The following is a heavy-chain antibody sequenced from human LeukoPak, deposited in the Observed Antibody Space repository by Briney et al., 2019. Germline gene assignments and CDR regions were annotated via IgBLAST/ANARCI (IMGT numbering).Heavy chain of an antibody. CDR2: IYGGGSP. V-gene: IGHV3-66*01. J-gene: IGHJ4*02. CDR1: GFTVSSNY. Sequence: GGSLRLSCAASGFTVSSNYMNWVRQAPGKGLEWVSAIYGGGSPYYADSVKGRFTISRDNSKNTLYLQMNSLRAEDTAVYYCAREVNGAYYFDYWGQGTLVTVSS. D-gene: IGHD2-8*01. CDR3: AREVNGAYYFDY.